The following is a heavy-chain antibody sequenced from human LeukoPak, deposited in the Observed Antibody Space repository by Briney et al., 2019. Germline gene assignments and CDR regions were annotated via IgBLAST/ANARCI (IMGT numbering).Heavy chain of an antibody. Sequence: AGGSLRLSCAASGFTFSSYGMHWVRQAPGKGLEWVAFIRYDGSNKYYADSVKGRFTISRDNSKNTLYLQMNSLRAQDTAVYYWGKGYGWEASYYYYYMDVWGKGTTVTISS. CDR3: GKGYGWEASYYYYYMDV. CDR2: IRYDGSNK. V-gene: IGHV3-30*02. J-gene: IGHJ6*03. CDR1: GFTFSSYG. D-gene: IGHD1-26*01.